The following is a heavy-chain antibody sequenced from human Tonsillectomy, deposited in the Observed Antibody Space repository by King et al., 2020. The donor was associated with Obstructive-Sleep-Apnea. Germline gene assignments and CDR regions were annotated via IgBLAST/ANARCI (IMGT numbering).Heavy chain of an antibody. V-gene: IGHV3-7*03. CDR1: GFSLSIYW. Sequence: VQLVESGGGLVQPGGSLRLSCAASGFSLSIYWMSWVRQAPGKGLEWVANIKQDRTEQYYVDSVKGRFTISRDNAKQSLYLQMNSLRAEDTAIYYCARDSDSRGYRDGIDYWGQGTLVTVSS. CDR3: ARDSDSRGYRDGIDY. CDR2: IKQDRTEQ. D-gene: IGHD5-18*01. J-gene: IGHJ4*02.